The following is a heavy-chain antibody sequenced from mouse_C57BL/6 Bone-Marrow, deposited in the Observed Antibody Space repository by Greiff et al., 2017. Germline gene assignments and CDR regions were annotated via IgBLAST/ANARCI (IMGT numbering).Heavy chain of an antibody. CDR2: IDPSDSYT. V-gene: IGHV1-59*01. J-gene: IGHJ3*01. Sequence: QVQLQQSGAELVRPGTSVKLSCKASGYTFTSYWMHWVKQRPGQGLEWIGVIDPSDSYTNYNQKFKGKATLTADKSSSTAYMELRSLTSEDSAVYFCARGPYYGSSYAWFAYWGQRTLVTVSA. CDR3: ARGPYYGSSYAWFAY. CDR1: GYTFTSYW. D-gene: IGHD1-1*01.